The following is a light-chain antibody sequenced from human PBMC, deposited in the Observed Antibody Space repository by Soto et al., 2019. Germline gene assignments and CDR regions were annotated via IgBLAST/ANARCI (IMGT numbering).Light chain of an antibody. Sequence: EIVLTQSPGTLSLSPGERATLSCRASQTVSNNFLAWYQEKPGRGPRLLIYGASTRATGIPDRFSGSGSGTDFTLTISRLDPEDFAVYYCRQYGRSLEFAVGGGTKVDNK. CDR1: QTVSNNF. J-gene: IGKJ4*01. V-gene: IGKV3-20*01. CDR3: RQYGRSLEFA. CDR2: GAS.